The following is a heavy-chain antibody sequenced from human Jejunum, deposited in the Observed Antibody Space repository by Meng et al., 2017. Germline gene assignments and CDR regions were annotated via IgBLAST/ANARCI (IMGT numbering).Heavy chain of an antibody. CDR2: IIPILNKA. Sequence: SVKVSCKASGGTFSSHTLSWVRQAPGQGLEWMGRIIPILNKAVYAQKFQGRLTITADRSASTSYMDLSGLRAEDTAVYYCAKGGDYYENSGYGVYWGQGAQVTVSS. J-gene: IGHJ4*02. V-gene: IGHV1-69*08. CDR3: AKGGDYYENSGYGVY. CDR1: GGTFSSHT. D-gene: IGHD3-22*01.